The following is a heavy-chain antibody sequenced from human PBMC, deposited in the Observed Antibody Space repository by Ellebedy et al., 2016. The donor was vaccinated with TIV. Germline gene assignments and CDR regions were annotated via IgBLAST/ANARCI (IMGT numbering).Heavy chain of an antibody. J-gene: IGHJ4*02. CDR1: GFTFSSYA. Sequence: GGSLRLXCAASGFTFSSYAMSWVRQAPGKGLEWVSAISGSGGSTYYADSVKGRFTISRDNSKNTLYLQMNSLRAEDTAVYYCAKGGFGELWVFDYWGQGTLVTVSS. CDR3: AKGGFGELWVFDY. V-gene: IGHV3-23*01. CDR2: ISGSGGST. D-gene: IGHD3-10*01.